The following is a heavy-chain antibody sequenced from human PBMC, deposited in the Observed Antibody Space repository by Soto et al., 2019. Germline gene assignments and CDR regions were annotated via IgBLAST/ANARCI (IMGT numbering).Heavy chain of an antibody. J-gene: IGHJ4*02. CDR3: VRGEVPSTMVMFFDY. V-gene: IGHV2-70*20. CDR1: GFSLTTLGMS. D-gene: IGHD3-10*01. CDR2: INWEDDK. Sequence: SGPTLVNPTQTLTLTCSFSGFSLTTLGMSVSWVRQPPGKALEWLALINWEDDKYYRPSLETRLTISKDTSTNRVLLTMTKLDPADTATYYCVRGEVPSTMVMFFDYWGQGALVTVSS.